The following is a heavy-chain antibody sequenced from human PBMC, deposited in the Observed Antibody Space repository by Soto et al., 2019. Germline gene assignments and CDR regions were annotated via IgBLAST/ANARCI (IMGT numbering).Heavy chain of an antibody. CDR2: ISGSGGST. V-gene: IGHV3-23*01. CDR1: GFTFSTYA. CDR3: AHPRGFGVFDAYDI. D-gene: IGHD3-10*01. J-gene: IGHJ3*02. Sequence: GGSLRLSCAASGFTFSTYAMSWFRQAPGKGLVWVSAISGSGGSTFYADSVKGRFTISRDNYMNTLYLQMNSLRTEDTAVYYCAHPRGFGVFDAYDIWGPGTMVTVSS.